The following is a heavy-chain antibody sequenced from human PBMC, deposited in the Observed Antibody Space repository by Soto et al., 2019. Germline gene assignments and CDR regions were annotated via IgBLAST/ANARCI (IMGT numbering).Heavy chain of an antibody. CDR2: ISAYSGNS. CDR3: AGARGGYALDY. Sequence: QVQLVQSGAEVKKPGASVKVSCKASGYTFTSYGISWVRQAPGQGLEWMGWISAYSGNSNYAQKLQGSVTMTTDTATCTAYMGRRSRRSDVTAVYYCAGARGGYALDYWGQGTLGAVAS. J-gene: IGHJ4*02. D-gene: IGHD5-12*01. V-gene: IGHV1-18*01. CDR1: GYTFTSYG.